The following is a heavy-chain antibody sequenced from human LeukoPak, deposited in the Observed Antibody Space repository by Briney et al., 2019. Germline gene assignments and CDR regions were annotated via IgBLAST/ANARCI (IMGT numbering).Heavy chain of an antibody. Sequence: SVKVSCKTSGGTFSSSAITWVRQAPGQGLEWMGRIIPVLNITTYAQKFQGSVTTTADTSTSTVYMELSSLRSEETAVYYCARDQGLTAPPPYGLDVWGQGTTVIVSS. J-gene: IGHJ6*02. CDR1: GGTFSSSA. D-gene: IGHD5-18*01. V-gene: IGHV1-69*04. CDR3: ARDQGLTAPPPYGLDV. CDR2: IIPVLNIT.